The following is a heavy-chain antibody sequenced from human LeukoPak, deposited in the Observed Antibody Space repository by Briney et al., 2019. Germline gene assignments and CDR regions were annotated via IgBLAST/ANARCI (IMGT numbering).Heavy chain of an antibody. CDR3: ARVVFIEDYYDSSGYYYVDY. Sequence: GASVKVSCKASGYTFTSYGISWVRQAPGQGLEWMGWISAYNGNTNYAQKLQGRVTMTTDTPTSTAYMELRSLRSDDTAVYYCARVVFIEDYYDSSGYYYVDYWGQGTLVTVSS. CDR2: ISAYNGNT. CDR1: GYTFTSYG. D-gene: IGHD3-22*01. J-gene: IGHJ4*02. V-gene: IGHV1-18*01.